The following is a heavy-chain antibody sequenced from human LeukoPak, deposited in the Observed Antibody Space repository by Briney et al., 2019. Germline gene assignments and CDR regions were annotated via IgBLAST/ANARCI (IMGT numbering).Heavy chain of an antibody. Sequence: GGSLRLSCAASEFTFSTYAMHWVRQAPGKGLERVAVISYDGSTTYYADSVKGRFTISRDNSKNTLYLRMDSLRAEDTAVYYCARGPTNGQAFDYWGQGTLVSVSS. D-gene: IGHD2-8*01. CDR1: EFTFSTYA. V-gene: IGHV3-30*04. CDR2: ISYDGSTT. CDR3: ARGPTNGQAFDY. J-gene: IGHJ4*02.